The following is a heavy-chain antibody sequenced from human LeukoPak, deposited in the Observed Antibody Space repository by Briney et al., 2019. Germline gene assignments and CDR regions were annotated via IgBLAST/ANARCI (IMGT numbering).Heavy chain of an antibody. CDR2: IYYSGST. CDR1: GVSISSHY. Sequence: PSETLSLTCTVSGVSISSHYWSWIRQPPGKGLEWVGYIYYSGSTNYNPSLKSRVTISVDTSKNQFSLKLSSVTAADTAVYYCARGGIDYGDYDWFDPWGQGTLVTVSS. CDR3: ARGGIDYGDYDWFDP. J-gene: IGHJ5*02. D-gene: IGHD4-17*01. V-gene: IGHV4-59*11.